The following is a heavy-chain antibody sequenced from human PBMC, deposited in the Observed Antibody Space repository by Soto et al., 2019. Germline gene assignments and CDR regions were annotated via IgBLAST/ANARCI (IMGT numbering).Heavy chain of an antibody. D-gene: IGHD4-4*01. CDR1: GLSFTYAW. Sequence: EVQLVESGGGLVKPGGSLRLSCAGSGLSFTYAWMTWVRQAPGKGLEWVGRIKSKAGGETRDYAAPVKGRFTISRDDSKNTVFLQMDSLNTEDTAVYYCAKVYTVDHPIFANWGQGTLVTVSS. CDR3: AKVYTVDHPIFAN. J-gene: IGHJ4*02. V-gene: IGHV3-15*01. CDR2: IKSKAGGETR.